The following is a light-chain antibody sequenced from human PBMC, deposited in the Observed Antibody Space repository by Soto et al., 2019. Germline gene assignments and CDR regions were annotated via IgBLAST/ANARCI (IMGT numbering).Light chain of an antibody. Sequence: EIVLTQSPATLSLSPGERDTLSCRASQSVSSYLAWYQQKPGQAPRLLIYDASNRATGIPARFSGSGSGTDFTLTISSLDPEDFAVYYCQQRSNWPPITFGQGTRLEIK. CDR2: DAS. CDR1: QSVSSY. J-gene: IGKJ5*01. V-gene: IGKV3-11*01. CDR3: QQRSNWPPIT.